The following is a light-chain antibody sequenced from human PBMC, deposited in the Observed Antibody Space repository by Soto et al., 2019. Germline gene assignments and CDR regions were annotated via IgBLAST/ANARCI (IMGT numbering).Light chain of an antibody. CDR1: QSVSSNY. Sequence: EFVLTQSPGTLSLSPGARATLSCTPSQSVSSNYLAWYQPKPGQAPRPLIYGGSSRATGIPGRCSGSGAGTDFTLTISRLEPEDFALYYFQQYGSSPWTFGQWTK. V-gene: IGKV3-20*01. CDR2: GGS. CDR3: QQYGSSPWT. J-gene: IGKJ1*01.